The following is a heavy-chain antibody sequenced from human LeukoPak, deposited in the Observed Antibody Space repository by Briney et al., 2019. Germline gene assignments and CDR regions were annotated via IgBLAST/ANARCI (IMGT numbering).Heavy chain of an antibody. CDR3: ARDQGSSHAFDI. Sequence: PGGSLRLSCAASGFTFSSYGMHWVRQAPGKGLEWVAFIRYDGSNKYYADSVKGRFTISRDNSKNTLYLQMNSLRSEDTAVYYCARDQGSSHAFDIWGQGTMVTVSS. J-gene: IGHJ3*02. CDR1: GFTFSSYG. V-gene: IGHV3-30*02. D-gene: IGHD6-6*01. CDR2: IRYDGSNK.